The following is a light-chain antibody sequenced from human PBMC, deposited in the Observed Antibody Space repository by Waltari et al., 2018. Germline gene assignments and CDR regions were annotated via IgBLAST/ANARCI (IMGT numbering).Light chain of an antibody. CDR3: QKYNSLPAT. CDR2: HTS. V-gene: IGKV3-20*01. CDR1: QSVDKY. Sequence: EIVLTQSPGPLSLSPGEIATLSCRASQSVDKYLAWYQQKPGQAPRLLIYHTSTRATGIPDRFSGIGFGTDFSLTISRLEPEDFAVYYCQKYNSLPATFGQGTKVEVK. J-gene: IGKJ1*01.